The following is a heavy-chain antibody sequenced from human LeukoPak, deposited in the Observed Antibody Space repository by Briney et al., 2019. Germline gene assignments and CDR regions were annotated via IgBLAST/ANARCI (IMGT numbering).Heavy chain of an antibody. Sequence: GASVKVSCKASGYTFTSYDINWVRQATGQGLEWMGWMNPNSGNTGYAQKFQGRVTMTRNTSISTAHMELSSLRSEDTAVYYCLVYYDSSGQHAFDIWGQGTMVTVSS. CDR2: MNPNSGNT. CDR3: LVYYDSSGQHAFDI. CDR1: GYTFTSYD. J-gene: IGHJ3*02. D-gene: IGHD3-22*01. V-gene: IGHV1-8*01.